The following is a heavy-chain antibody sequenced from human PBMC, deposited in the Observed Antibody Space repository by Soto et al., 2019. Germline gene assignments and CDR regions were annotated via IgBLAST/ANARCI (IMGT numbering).Heavy chain of an antibody. CDR1: GFTFSSYW. V-gene: IGHV3-74*01. CDR2: VNPDGSET. Sequence: EVQLVESGGGLVQPGGSLRLSCAASGFTFSSYWMHWVRQAPGKGLVWVSRVNPDGSETSYADSVKGRFTISRDNAKNTLFLLMNSLRAEDTAVYYCARVAVGSYYFDYWGQGTLLTVSS. J-gene: IGHJ4*02. D-gene: IGHD6-13*01. CDR3: ARVAVGSYYFDY.